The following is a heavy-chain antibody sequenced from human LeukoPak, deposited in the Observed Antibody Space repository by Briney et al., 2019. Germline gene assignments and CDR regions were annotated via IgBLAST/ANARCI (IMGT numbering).Heavy chain of an antibody. D-gene: IGHD6-13*01. Sequence: GGSLRLSCAASGFTFSSYSMNWVRQAPGKGLEWVSSISSSSSYIYYADSVKGRFTISRDNAKNSLYLQMNSLRAEDTAVYYCARVRPGIAAAEDYWGQGTLVTVSS. CDR2: ISSSSSYI. J-gene: IGHJ4*02. V-gene: IGHV3-21*01. CDR1: GFTFSSYS. CDR3: ARVRPGIAAAEDY.